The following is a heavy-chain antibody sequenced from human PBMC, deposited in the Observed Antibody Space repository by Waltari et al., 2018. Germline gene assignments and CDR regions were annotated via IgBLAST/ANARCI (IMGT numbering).Heavy chain of an antibody. CDR2: SIPSLGTA. J-gene: IGHJ4*02. CDR1: GGTFSSYA. V-gene: IGHV1-69*14. Sequence: QVQLVQSGAEVKKPGSSVKVSCKASGGTFSSYAISWVRQAPGQGLEWMGGSIPSLGTANYAQKFQGRVTITADKSTSTAYMELSSLRSEDTAVYYCARAPSSGFASGSLRIDYWGQGTLVTVSS. D-gene: IGHD3-22*01. CDR3: ARAPSSGFASGSLRIDY.